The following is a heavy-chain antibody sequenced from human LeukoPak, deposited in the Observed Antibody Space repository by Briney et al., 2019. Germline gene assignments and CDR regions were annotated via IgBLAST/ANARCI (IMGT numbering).Heavy chain of an antibody. CDR3: ARGEPYSSGWYSY. D-gene: IGHD6-19*01. Sequence: SETLSLTCTVSGYSISNGYYWGWTRQPPGKGLEWIVNFYHSGSTYYNPSLKSRVTISVDTSKNQFSLKLSSVTSADTAAYYCARGEPYSSGWYSYWGQGTLVTVSS. CDR2: FYHSGST. CDR1: GYSISNGYY. J-gene: IGHJ4*02. V-gene: IGHV4-38-2*02.